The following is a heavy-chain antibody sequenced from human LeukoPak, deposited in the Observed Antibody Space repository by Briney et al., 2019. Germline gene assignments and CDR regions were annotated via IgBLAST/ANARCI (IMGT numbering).Heavy chain of an antibody. CDR1: GGSFSGYY. J-gene: IGHJ3*02. D-gene: IGHD6-13*01. Sequence: SETLPLTCAVYGGSFSGYYWSWIRQPPGKGLEWIGEINHSGSTNYNPSLKSRVTISVDTSKNQFSLKLSSVTAADTAVYYCAREPSSWDGAFDIWGQGTMVTVSS. CDR3: AREPSSWDGAFDI. CDR2: INHSGST. V-gene: IGHV4-34*01.